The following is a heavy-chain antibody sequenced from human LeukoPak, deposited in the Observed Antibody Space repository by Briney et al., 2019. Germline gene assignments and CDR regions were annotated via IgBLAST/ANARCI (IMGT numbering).Heavy chain of an antibody. D-gene: IGHD4/OR15-4a*01. J-gene: IGHJ4*02. V-gene: IGHV3-15*01. CDR3: ARRAGAYSHPYDY. CDR1: GFIVSNAY. CDR2: IRSTSDGGTR. Sequence: GGSLRLSCAASGFIVSNAYMSWVRQAPGKGLEWVGRIRSTSDGGTRDYGAPVKGRFTISRDDSKNTVYLQMDSLKTEDTAVYYCARRAGAYSHPYDYWGQGTLVTVSS.